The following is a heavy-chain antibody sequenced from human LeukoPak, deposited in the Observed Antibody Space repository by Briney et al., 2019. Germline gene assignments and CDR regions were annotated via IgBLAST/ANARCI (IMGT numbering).Heavy chain of an antibody. CDR1: GGSFGSYG. V-gene: IGHV1-69*05. CDR3: AREDHTANNWFDP. CDR2: IIPMLGRS. Sequence: ASVKVSCKASGGSFGSYGISWVRQAPGQGLEWMGGIIPMLGRSNYAQKFQGRVTISTDESTSTAYMEMSSLRSEDTAVYYCAREDHTANNWFDPWGQGTLVTVSS. D-gene: IGHD5-18*01. J-gene: IGHJ5*02.